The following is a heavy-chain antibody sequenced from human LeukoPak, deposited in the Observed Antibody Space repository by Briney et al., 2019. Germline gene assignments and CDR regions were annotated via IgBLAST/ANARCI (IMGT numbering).Heavy chain of an antibody. Sequence: ASVKVSCKASGGTFSSYAISWVRQAPGQGLEWVGGIIPIFGTANYAQKVQGRVTIPADKSTTTAYMELSSLRSEETAVYYCARGGTRGGYDIFSGFSFSSYYYYYMDVWGKGTTVTVSS. V-gene: IGHV1-69*06. J-gene: IGHJ6*03. CDR1: GGTFSSYA. D-gene: IGHD5-12*01. CDR3: ARGGTRGGYDIFSGFSFSSYYYYYMDV. CDR2: IIPIFGTA.